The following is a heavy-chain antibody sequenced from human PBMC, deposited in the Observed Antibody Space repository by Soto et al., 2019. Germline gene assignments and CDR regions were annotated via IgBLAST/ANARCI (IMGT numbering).Heavy chain of an antibody. Sequence: GSQSHSCEDSRLNFSDYAMSWVSPARGTGLEWVSTIGGAGDGTYYADSVKGRFTISRDRSENKLSLEMHSLRTDDTALYYCSSTADFWRGSFRCFDNWGQGNQVT. CDR2: IGGAGDGT. CDR3: SSTADFWRGSFRCFDN. V-gene: IGHV3-23*01. J-gene: IGHJ4*02. D-gene: IGHD3-3*01. CDR1: RLNFSDYA.